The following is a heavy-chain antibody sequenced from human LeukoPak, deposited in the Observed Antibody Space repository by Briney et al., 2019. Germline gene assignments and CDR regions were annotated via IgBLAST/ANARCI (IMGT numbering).Heavy chain of an antibody. Sequence: GGSLRLSCAASGFTFSGSAMHWVRQASGKGLEWVGRIRSKANSYATAYAASVKGRFTISRDDSKNTAHLQMNSLKTEDTAVYYCTSGMVRGVTGINWGQGTLVTVSS. V-gene: IGHV3-73*01. D-gene: IGHD3-10*01. J-gene: IGHJ4*02. CDR1: GFTFSGSA. CDR3: TSGMVRGVTGIN. CDR2: IRSKANSYAT.